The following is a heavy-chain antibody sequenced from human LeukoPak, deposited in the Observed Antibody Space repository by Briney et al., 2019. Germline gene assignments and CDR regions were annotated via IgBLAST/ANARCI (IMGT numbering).Heavy chain of an antibody. J-gene: IGHJ3*02. CDR2: IYYSGNN. D-gene: IGHD1-26*01. CDR3: ARFPRGSVGATYPRGDTMNAFDI. V-gene: IGHV4-38-2*01. CDR1: GFTFDDYG. Sequence: GSLRLSCAASGFTFDDYGMSWVRQAPGKGLEWIGSIYYSGNNYYNASLKSQVSISIDTSKNQFSLRLTSVTAADTAVYYCARFPRGSVGATYPRGDTMNAFDIWGQGTMVTVSS.